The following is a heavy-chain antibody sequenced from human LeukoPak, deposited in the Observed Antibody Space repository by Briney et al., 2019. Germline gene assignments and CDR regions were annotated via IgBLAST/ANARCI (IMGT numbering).Heavy chain of an antibody. CDR3: ARMSAHPGGVEDY. Sequence: GVSLKISCKGSGYSFTSYWIGWVRQMPGKGLEWMGIIYPGDSDTRYSPSFQGQVTISADKSISTAYLQWSSLKASDTAMYYCARMSAHPGGVEDYWGQGTLVTVSS. D-gene: IGHD1-26*01. CDR2: IYPGDSDT. J-gene: IGHJ4*02. V-gene: IGHV5-51*01. CDR1: GYSFTSYW.